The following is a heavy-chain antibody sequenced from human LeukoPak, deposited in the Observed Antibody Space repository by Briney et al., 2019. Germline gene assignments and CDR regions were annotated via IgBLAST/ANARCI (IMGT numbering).Heavy chain of an antibody. D-gene: IGHD1-26*01. CDR1: GYTFTSYG. CDR2: ISAYNGNT. CDR3: ARPESGSDSNCDY. Sequence: ASVTVSCKASGYTFTSYGIRWVRQAPAQGREWMGWISAYNGNTNYAQKLQGRVPMTTDTSTSTAYLELRSMRSGGPAGYYCARPESGSDSNCDYWGEGTLVTVPS. J-gene: IGHJ4*02. V-gene: IGHV1-18*01.